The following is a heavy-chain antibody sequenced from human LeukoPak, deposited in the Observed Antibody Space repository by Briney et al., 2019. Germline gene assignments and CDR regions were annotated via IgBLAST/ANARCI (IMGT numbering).Heavy chain of an antibody. Sequence: QPGGSLTLSCAASGLTFSSYAMIWVRQAPGKGLECASALSGSGCSTDYADSVTGRFTISRDNSKSTLYLQLKSLRAEDTAVYDCAKDDIVVVPAAIATDYWGQGTLVTVSS. CDR3: AKDDIVVVPAAIATDY. V-gene: IGHV3-23*01. CDR1: GLTFSSYA. D-gene: IGHD2-2*02. J-gene: IGHJ4*02. CDR2: LSGSGCST.